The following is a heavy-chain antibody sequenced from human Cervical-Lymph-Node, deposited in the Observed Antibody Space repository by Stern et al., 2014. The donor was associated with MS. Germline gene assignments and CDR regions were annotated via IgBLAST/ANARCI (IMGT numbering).Heavy chain of an antibody. V-gene: IGHV1-69*06. CDR1: GG. CDR2: IHRPVVTA. Sequence: VQLVESGADVKKPGSSVRVSCKAYGGISWLRQAPGQGLEWVGGIHRPVVTAHYTQRFQGRLTITADKSTNTTYMELSSLRSDDTAIYYCARGAGDNWFDPWGQGTLVSVSS. CDR3: ARGAGDNWFDP. J-gene: IGHJ5*02. D-gene: IGHD3-10*01.